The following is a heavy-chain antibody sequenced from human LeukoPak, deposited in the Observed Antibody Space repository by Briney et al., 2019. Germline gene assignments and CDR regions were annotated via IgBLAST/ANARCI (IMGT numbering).Heavy chain of an antibody. Sequence: GASVKVSCKASGLTFTSSAVQWVRQARGQRLEWIGWIVVGSGNTNYAQKFQERVTITRDMSTSTAYMELSSLRSEDTAVYYCAAVRAYGDYGWGFDYWGQGTLVTVSS. J-gene: IGHJ4*02. CDR3: AAVRAYGDYGWGFDY. D-gene: IGHD4-17*01. CDR1: GLTFTSSA. CDR2: IVVGSGNT. V-gene: IGHV1-58*01.